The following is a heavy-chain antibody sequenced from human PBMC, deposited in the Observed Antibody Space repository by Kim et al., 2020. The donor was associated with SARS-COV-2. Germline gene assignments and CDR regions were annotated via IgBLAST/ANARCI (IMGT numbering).Heavy chain of an antibody. CDR1: GGSISSGCYY. CDR2: IYYSGST. Sequence: SETLSLTCTVSGGSISSGCYYWSWIRQHPGKGLEWIGYIYYSGSTYYNPSLKSRVTISVDTSKNQFSLKLSSVTAADTAVYYCARVGSGKWFGELLHIDYWGQGTLVTVSS. CDR3: ARVGSGKWFGELLHIDY. D-gene: IGHD3-10*01. J-gene: IGHJ4*02. V-gene: IGHV4-31*03.